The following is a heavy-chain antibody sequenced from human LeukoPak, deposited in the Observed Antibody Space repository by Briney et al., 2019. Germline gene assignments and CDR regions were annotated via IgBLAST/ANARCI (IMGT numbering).Heavy chain of an antibody. CDR2: IKQDGSEK. CDR3: ARDSDSSSWYGLFDY. V-gene: IGHV3-7*01. CDR1: GFTFSSYW. D-gene: IGHD6-13*01. Sequence: GGSLTLSCAASGFTFSSYWMSWVRQAPGKGLEWVANIKQDGSEKYYVDSVKGRFTISRDNAKNSLYLQMNSLRAEDTAVYYCARDSDSSSWYGLFDYWGQGTLVTVSS. J-gene: IGHJ4*02.